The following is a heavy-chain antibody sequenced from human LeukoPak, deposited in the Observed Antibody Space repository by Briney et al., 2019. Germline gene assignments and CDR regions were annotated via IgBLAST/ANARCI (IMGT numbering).Heavy chain of an antibody. V-gene: IGHV1-2*02. D-gene: IGHD6-13*01. CDR2: INPNSGGT. J-gene: IGHJ5*02. CDR1: GYTFTGYY. Sequence: GASVKVSCKASGYTFTGYYMHWVRQAPGQGLEWMGWINPNSGGTNYAQKFQGRVTMTRDTSISTAYMELSRLRSDDTAVYYCARGSGIAAALRFDPWGQGTLVTVSS. CDR3: ARGSGIAAALRFDP.